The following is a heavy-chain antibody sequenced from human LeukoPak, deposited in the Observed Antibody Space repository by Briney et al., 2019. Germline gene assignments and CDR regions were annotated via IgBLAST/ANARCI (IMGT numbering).Heavy chain of an antibody. J-gene: IGHJ5*02. CDR2: ISYDGSNK. Sequence: PGGSLRLSCAASGFTFSSYAMHWVRQAPGKGLEWVAVISYDGSNKYYADSVKGRFTISRDNSKNTLYLQMNSLRAEDTAVYYCARCNYYGSGSYSHSRFDPWGQGTLVTVSS. CDR1: GFTFSSYA. D-gene: IGHD3-10*01. CDR3: ARCNYYGSGSYSHSRFDP. V-gene: IGHV3-30*04.